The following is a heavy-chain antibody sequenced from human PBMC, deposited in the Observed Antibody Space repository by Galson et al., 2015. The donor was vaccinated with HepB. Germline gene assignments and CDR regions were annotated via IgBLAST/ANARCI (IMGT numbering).Heavy chain of an antibody. D-gene: IGHD6-13*01. Sequence: SLRLSCAASGFTVSSNYMSWVRQAPGKGLEWVSVIYSGGSTYYADSVKGRFTISRDNSKNTLYLQMNSLRAEDTAVYYCARDVVPPSSSWYGKGPGDYYYYGMDVWGQGTTVTVSS. CDR2: IYSGGST. CDR1: GFTVSSNY. V-gene: IGHV3-66*01. CDR3: ARDVVPPSSSWYGKGPGDYYYYGMDV. J-gene: IGHJ6*02.